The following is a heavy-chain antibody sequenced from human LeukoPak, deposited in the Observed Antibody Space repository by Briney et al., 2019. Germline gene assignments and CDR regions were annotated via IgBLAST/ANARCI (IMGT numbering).Heavy chain of an antibody. CDR2: MSYDGSNR. J-gene: IGHJ4*02. CDR3: AKGSRGDYGDYLCDY. CDR1: GFSFSTSG. V-gene: IGHV3-30*18. D-gene: IGHD4-17*01. Sequence: HPGGSLRLSCAASGFSFSTSGMHWVRQAPGKGLEWVALMSYDGSNRYYADSVKGRFTISRDNSKNTLYLQMNSLREEDTAVYYCAKGSRGDYGDYLCDYWGQGTLVTVSS.